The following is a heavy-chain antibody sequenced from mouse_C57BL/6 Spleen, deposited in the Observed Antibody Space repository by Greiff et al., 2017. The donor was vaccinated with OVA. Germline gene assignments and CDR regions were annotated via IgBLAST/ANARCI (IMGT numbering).Heavy chain of an antibody. Sequence: EVKLQQSGPELVKPGASVKISCKASGYSFTGYYMNWVKQSPEKSLEWIGEINPSTGGTTYNQKFKAKATLTVDKSSSTAYMQLKSLTSEDSAVYYCAMGFYYGSTWFAYWGQGTLVTVSA. J-gene: IGHJ3*01. CDR2: INPSTGGT. D-gene: IGHD1-1*01. V-gene: IGHV1-42*01. CDR1: GYSFTGYY. CDR3: AMGFYYGSTWFAY.